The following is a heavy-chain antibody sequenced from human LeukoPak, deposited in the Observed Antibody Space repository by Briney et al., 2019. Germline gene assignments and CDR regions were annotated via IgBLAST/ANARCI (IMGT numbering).Heavy chain of an antibody. Sequence: GSLRLPLAASGFPVSSNYMNWVRQAPATGLEGVSVRYTDGTTYSADSVKGRFTISRDNSKTTLSLQMNRLRAEDTAVYFCARVSPESSGYPRGYFDSWGQGTLVTVSS. CDR3: ARVSPESSGYPRGYFDS. CDR2: RYTDGTT. D-gene: IGHD3-22*01. V-gene: IGHV3-66*01. CDR1: GFPVSSNY. J-gene: IGHJ4*02.